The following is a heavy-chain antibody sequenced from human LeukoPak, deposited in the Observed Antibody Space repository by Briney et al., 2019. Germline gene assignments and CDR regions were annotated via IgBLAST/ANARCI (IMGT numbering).Heavy chain of an antibody. CDR1: GFTVSSNY. D-gene: IGHD3-10*01. J-gene: IGHJ4*02. CDR2: ISSSSSTI. V-gene: IGHV3-48*01. Sequence: GGSLRLSCAASGFTVSSNYMSWVRQAPGKGLEWVSYISSSSSTIYYADSVKGRFTISRDNAKNSLYLQMNSLRAEDTAVYYCARESNMVRGVIDYWGQGTLVTVSS. CDR3: ARESNMVRGVIDY.